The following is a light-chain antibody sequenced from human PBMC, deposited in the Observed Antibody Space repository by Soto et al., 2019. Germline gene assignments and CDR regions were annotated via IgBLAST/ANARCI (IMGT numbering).Light chain of an antibody. CDR2: GAS. V-gene: IGKV3-20*01. CDR3: QQYGSSPPCT. Sequence: EIVLTQSPGTLSLSPGERATLSCRASQSVSSSYLAWYQQKPGQAPRLLIYGASCRATGIPDRFSGSGSGTDFTLTISRLEPEDFAVYYCQQYGSSPPCTFGQGTKLEIK. CDR1: QSVSSSY. J-gene: IGKJ2*02.